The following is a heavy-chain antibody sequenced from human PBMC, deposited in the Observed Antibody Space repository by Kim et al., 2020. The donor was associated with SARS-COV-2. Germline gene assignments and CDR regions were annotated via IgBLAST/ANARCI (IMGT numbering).Heavy chain of an antibody. CDR2: ISGSGGTT. J-gene: IGHJ5*02. V-gene: IGHV3-23*01. Sequence: GGSLRLSCAASGFTFSSYAMSWVRQAPGKGLEWVSAISGSGGTTYYADSVKGRFTISRDTSKNTLYLQMNSLRAEDTAVYYCAKGGDIVVVPAATKSWFDPRGQGALVTVSS. D-gene: IGHD2-2*01. CDR3: AKGGDIVVVPAATKSWFDP. CDR1: GFTFSSYA.